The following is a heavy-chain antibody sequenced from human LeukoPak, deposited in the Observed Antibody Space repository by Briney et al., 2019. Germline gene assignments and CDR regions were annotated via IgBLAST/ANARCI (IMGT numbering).Heavy chain of an antibody. Sequence: PGGSLRLSCVVSGYIFSDHYMDWVRQAPGKGLEWVGRIRNRANSYIIEYAASVKGRFTVSRDDSKNPLYLQMNSLKTEDTAVYYCGRAAYSHGLDFWGQGTLVTVSS. CDR2: IRNRANSYII. D-gene: IGHD5-18*01. CDR3: GRAAYSHGLDF. J-gene: IGHJ4*02. V-gene: IGHV3-72*01. CDR1: GYIFSDHY.